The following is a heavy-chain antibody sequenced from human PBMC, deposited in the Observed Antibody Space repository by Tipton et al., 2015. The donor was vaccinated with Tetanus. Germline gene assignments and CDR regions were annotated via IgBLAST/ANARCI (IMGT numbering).Heavy chain of an antibody. CDR3: ARDGGRELL. CDR2: IYYNGKT. Sequence: TLSLTCNVSGGSVSSYYWTWIRQPPGKGLEWIGYIYYNGKTKYNPSLKSRVSITIDTPKNQFSLTVNSVTAADTAVYYCARDGGRELLWGQGTTVTVAS. J-gene: IGHJ6*02. CDR1: GGSVSSYY. V-gene: IGHV4-59*02. D-gene: IGHD3-16*01.